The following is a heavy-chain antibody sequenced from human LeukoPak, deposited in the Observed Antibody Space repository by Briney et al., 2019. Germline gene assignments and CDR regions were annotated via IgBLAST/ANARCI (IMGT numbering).Heavy chain of an antibody. Sequence: ASVKVSCKASGYTFTSYYMHWVRQAPGQGLEWMGIINPSGGSTSYAQKFQGRVTITADESTSTAYMELSSLRSEDTAVYYCAQEGYCGGDCYNNWFDPWGQGTLVTVSS. D-gene: IGHD2-21*02. J-gene: IGHJ5*02. CDR3: AQEGYCGGDCYNNWFDP. CDR1: GYTFTSYY. CDR2: INPSGGST. V-gene: IGHV1-46*01.